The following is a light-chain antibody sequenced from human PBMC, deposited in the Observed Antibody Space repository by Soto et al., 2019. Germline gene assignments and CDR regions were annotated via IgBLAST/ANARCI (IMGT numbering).Light chain of an antibody. CDR3: QQYDNLRYT. J-gene: IGKJ2*01. CDR1: QDISNY. V-gene: IGKV1-33*01. CDR2: DAS. Sequence: DIQMTQSPSSLSASVGDRVTITCQASQDISNYLNWYQQKPGKAPKLLIYDASNLETGVPSRFSGSGSGTDFTVTISSLQPEDIATYYCQQYDNLRYTFGQGTKLEIK.